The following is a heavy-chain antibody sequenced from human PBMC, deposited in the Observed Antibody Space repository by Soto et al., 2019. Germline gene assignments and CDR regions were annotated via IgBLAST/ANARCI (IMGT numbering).Heavy chain of an antibody. CDR3: ARVIAAAVHWFDP. D-gene: IGHD6-13*01. Sequence: QVQLQESGPGLVKPSGTLSLTCAVSGGSISSSYWWSWVRQPPGKGLEWIGDIYHSGNTNYNPSLKSRFTISVDKSNNQFSLNLSSLTAADTAVYYCARVIAAAVHWFDPWGQGTLVTVSS. J-gene: IGHJ5*02. CDR2: IYHSGNT. CDR1: GGSISSSYW. V-gene: IGHV4-4*02.